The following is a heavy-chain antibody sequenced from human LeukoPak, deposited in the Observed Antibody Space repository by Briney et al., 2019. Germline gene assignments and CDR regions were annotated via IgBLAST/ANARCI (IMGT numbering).Heavy chain of an antibody. CDR3: ARLIGLRLGELSFYYWFDP. Sequence: SETLSLTCTVSGGSISSSSYYWGWIRQPPGKGLEWIGSIYYSGSTYYNPSLKSRVTISVDPSKHQFSLKLSSVTAADTAVYYCARLIGLRLGELSFYYWFDPWGQGTLVTVSS. D-gene: IGHD3-16*02. V-gene: IGHV4-39*01. J-gene: IGHJ5*02. CDR2: IYYSGST. CDR1: GGSISSSSYY.